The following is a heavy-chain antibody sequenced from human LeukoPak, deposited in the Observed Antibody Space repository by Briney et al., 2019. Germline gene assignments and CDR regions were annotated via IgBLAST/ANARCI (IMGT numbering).Heavy chain of an antibody. V-gene: IGHV3-23*01. CDR2: ISGSGGST. Sequence: PGGSLRLSCAASGFTFSSYAMSWVRQAPGKGLERVSAISGSGGSTYYADSVKGRFTISRDNSKNTLYLQMNSLRAEDTAVYYCAKGITMIVVVRYYFDYWGQGTLVTVSS. D-gene: IGHD3-22*01. J-gene: IGHJ4*02. CDR3: AKGITMIVVVRYYFDY. CDR1: GFTFSSYA.